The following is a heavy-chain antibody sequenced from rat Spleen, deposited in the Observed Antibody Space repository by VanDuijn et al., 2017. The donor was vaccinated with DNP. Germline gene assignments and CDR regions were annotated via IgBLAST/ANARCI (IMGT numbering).Heavy chain of an antibody. D-gene: IGHD1-2*01. Sequence: EVHLVESGGDLVQPGRSLKLSCVASGFTFNKYWMTWIRQVPGKGLEWVAAISTSGSRTYYPDSVKGRFTISRDDAKSSLYLQMNSLKSEDTATYYCARGSSSIYWYFDFWGPGTMVTVSS. CDR3: ARGSSSIYWYFDF. V-gene: IGHV5-31*01. CDR1: GFTFNKYW. J-gene: IGHJ1*01. CDR2: ISTSGSRT.